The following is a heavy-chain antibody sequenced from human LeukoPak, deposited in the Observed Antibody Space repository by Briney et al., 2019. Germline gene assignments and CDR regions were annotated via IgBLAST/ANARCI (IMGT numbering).Heavy chain of an antibody. CDR1: GGSISSHY. D-gene: IGHD4-17*01. Sequence: PSETLSLTCTVSGGSISSHYWSWIRQPPGKGLDWIGSMLYSGTAYYNPSLKSRVTISVDTSKNQFSLKLRSVTAADTAVYYCARAPTVTNHYYSWFDPWGQGTLVTVSS. CDR3: ARAPTVTNHYYSWFDP. J-gene: IGHJ5*02. CDR2: MLYSGTA. V-gene: IGHV4-59*11.